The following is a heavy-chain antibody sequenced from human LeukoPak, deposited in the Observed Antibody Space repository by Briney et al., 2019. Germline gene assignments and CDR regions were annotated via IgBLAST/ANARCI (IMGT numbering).Heavy chain of an antibody. CDR3: ARAPHGSGCDY. CDR1: GDSVSSNSAT. J-gene: IGHJ4*02. CDR2: TYYRSKWYN. V-gene: IGHV6-1*01. D-gene: IGHD6-19*01. Sequence: SQTLSLTCAISGDSVSSNSATWIWIRQSPSRGLEWLGRTYYRSKWYNDYGLSVKSRITVNPDTSKNQFSLQLNSVTPEDTAVYYCARAPHGSGCDYWSQGALVTVSS.